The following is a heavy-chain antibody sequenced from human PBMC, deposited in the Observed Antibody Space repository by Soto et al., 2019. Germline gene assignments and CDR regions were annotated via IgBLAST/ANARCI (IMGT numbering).Heavy chain of an antibody. CDR1: GFTFSSYA. J-gene: IGHJ4*02. CDR2: ISGSGGST. V-gene: IGHV3-23*01. CDR3: AKSYRVTMIAGGVRDDY. Sequence: QPGGSLRLSCAASGFTFSSYAMSWVRQAPGKGLEWVTAISGSGGSTYYADSVKGRFTISRDNSKNTLYLQMNSLRAGDTAVYYCAKSYRVTMIAGGVRDDYWGQGTLVTVSS. D-gene: IGHD3-22*01.